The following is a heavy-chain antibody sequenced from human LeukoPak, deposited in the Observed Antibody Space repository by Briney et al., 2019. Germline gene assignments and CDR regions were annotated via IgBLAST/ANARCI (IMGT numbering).Heavy chain of an antibody. Sequence: PGGSLRLSCAASGFTFSSYEMNWVRQAPGKGLEWVAFVRYDGSKKYYTNSVKGRFTISRDNSKNTLYLKMNSLRAEDTAVYYCAELGITMIGGVWGKGTTVTISS. CDR1: GFTFSSYE. V-gene: IGHV3-30*02. CDR3: AELGITMIGGV. J-gene: IGHJ6*04. CDR2: VRYDGSKK. D-gene: IGHD3-10*02.